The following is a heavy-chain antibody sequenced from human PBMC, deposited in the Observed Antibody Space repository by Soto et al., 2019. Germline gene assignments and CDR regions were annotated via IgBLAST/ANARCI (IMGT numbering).Heavy chain of an antibody. V-gene: IGHV3-21*01. D-gene: IGHD2-2*01. J-gene: IGHJ5*02. CDR2: ISSSSSYI. Sequence: PGGSLRLSCAASGSTFSRYSMNWVRQAPGKGLEWVSSISSSSSYIYYADSVKGRFTISRDNAKNSLYLQMNSLRAEDTAVYYCASCSSTSCYLAWGQGTLVTVSS. CDR3: ASCSSTSCYLA. CDR1: GSTFSRYS.